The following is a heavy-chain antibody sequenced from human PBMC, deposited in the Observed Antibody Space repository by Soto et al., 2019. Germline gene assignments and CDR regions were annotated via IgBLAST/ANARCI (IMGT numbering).Heavy chain of an antibody. CDR1: GFTFSSYA. J-gene: IGHJ6*02. V-gene: IGHV3-30-3*01. Sequence: PGGSLRLSCAASGFTFSSYAMHWVRQAPGKGLEWVAVISYDGSNKYYADSVKGRFTISRDNSKNTLYLQMNSLRAEDTAVYYCARDPPHQYWNYGRGIDVWGQGTTVTVSS. CDR2: ISYDGSNK. D-gene: IGHD1-7*01. CDR3: ARDPPHQYWNYGRGIDV.